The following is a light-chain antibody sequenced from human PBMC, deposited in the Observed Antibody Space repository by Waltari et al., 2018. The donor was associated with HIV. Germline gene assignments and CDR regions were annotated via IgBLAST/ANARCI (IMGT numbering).Light chain of an antibody. CDR2: EVS. V-gene: IGLV2-23*02. CDR3: CSYAGSSAVV. CDR1: SSDVGNYNL. J-gene: IGLJ2*01. Sequence: QSALTQPASVSGSPGQSITISCTGTSSDVGNYNLVSWYQQHPGKVPTVMIYEVSKGPSGVSNRFSGSKSGNRAALTISGLQAEDEADYYCCSYAGSSAVVFGGGTKLTVL.